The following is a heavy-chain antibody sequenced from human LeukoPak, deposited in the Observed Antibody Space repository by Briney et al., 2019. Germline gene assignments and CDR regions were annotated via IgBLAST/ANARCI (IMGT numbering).Heavy chain of an antibody. V-gene: IGHV1-2*02. J-gene: IGHJ4*02. CDR3: ARDVGEYCSSTNCYASHY. Sequence: ASVKVSCKASGYTFTGYYIHWVRQAPGQGVEGMGWINPHSGGTKYAQKFQGGLTMTRDPSITTAYMELSSLRSDDTAVYYCARDVGEYCSSTNCYASHYWGQGTLVTVSS. CDR1: GYTFTGYY. D-gene: IGHD2-2*01. CDR2: INPHSGGT.